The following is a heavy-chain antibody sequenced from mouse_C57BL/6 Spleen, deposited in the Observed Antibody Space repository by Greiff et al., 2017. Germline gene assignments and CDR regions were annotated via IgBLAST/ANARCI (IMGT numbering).Heavy chain of an antibody. Sequence: EVKLMESGGDLVKPGGSLKLSCAASGFTFSSYGMSWVRQTPDKRLEWVATISSGGSYTYYPDSEKGRFTISRDNAKNTLYLQMSSLKSEDTAMYYCATIYYDDPFDYWGQGTTLTVSS. CDR2: ISSGGSYT. J-gene: IGHJ2*01. D-gene: IGHD2-13*01. CDR3: ATIYYDDPFDY. CDR1: GFTFSSYG. V-gene: IGHV5-6*01.